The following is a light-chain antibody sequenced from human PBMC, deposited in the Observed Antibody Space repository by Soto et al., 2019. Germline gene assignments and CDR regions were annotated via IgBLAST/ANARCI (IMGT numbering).Light chain of an antibody. Sequence: EIVMTQSPATLSVSLGERATLSCRASQSVSSNLAWYQQKPGQAPRLLIYGASTRATGIPARFSGSGSGTAFTLTISRLQSEDVAFYYCQQYNTWPTFGQGTKVEIK. CDR3: QQYNTWPT. J-gene: IGKJ1*01. CDR1: QSVSSN. V-gene: IGKV3-15*01. CDR2: GAS.